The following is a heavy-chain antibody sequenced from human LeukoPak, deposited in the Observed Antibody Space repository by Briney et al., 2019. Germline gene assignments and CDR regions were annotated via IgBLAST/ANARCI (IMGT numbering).Heavy chain of an antibody. CDR1: GGSISSSSYY. V-gene: IGHV4-39*07. CDR2: IYYSGST. D-gene: IGHD3-10*01. CDR3: ARAPRRRSTMVRGVIIWFDP. Sequence: SETLSLICTVSGGSISSSSYYWGWIRQPPGKGLEWIGSIYYSGSTYYNPSLKSRVTISVDTSKNQFSLKLSSVTAADTAVYYCARAPRRRSTMVRGVIIWFDPWGQGTLVTVSS. J-gene: IGHJ5*02.